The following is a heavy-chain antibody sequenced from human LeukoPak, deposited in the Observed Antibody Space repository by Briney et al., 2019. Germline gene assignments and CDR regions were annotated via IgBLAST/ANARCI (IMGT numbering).Heavy chain of an antibody. CDR1: GFTFSSYA. D-gene: IGHD2-15*01. CDR2: ISGSGGST. V-gene: IGHV3-23*01. Sequence: PGGSLRLSCAASGFTFSSYAMSWVRQAPGKGLEWVSAISGSGGSTYYADSVKGRFTISRDNSKNTLYLQMNSLRAEDTAVYYCAKGGYCSGGSCYFNFDYWGQGTLVTVSS. CDR3: AKGGYCSGGSCYFNFDY. J-gene: IGHJ4*02.